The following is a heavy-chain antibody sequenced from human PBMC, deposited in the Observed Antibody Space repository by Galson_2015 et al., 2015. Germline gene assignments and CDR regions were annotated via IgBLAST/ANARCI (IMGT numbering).Heavy chain of an antibody. D-gene: IGHD4-17*01. CDR3: AREDYGDQAFYYYYGMDV. CDR2: IWYDGSNK. CDR1: GFTFSSYG. J-gene: IGHJ6*02. Sequence: SLRLSCAASGFTFSSYGMHWVRQAPGKGLEWVAVIWYDGSNKYYADSVKGRFTISRDNSKNTLYLQMNSLRAEDTAVYYCAREDYGDQAFYYYYGMDVWGQGTTVTVSS. V-gene: IGHV3-33*01.